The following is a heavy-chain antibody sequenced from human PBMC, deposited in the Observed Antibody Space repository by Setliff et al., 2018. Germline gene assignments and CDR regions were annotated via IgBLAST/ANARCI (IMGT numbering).Heavy chain of an antibody. CDR1: GATFSSHG. CDR2: TIPMFGTT. Sequence: SVKVSCKASGATFSSHGISWVRQAPGQGLEWMGGTIPMFGTTEYAQKFQGRLTIITDKSTNTAFMQLSSLRSDDTAVYYCVREGVDSRSSTDYRYYMDVWGKGTTVTVSS. V-gene: IGHV1-69*05. D-gene: IGHD3-22*01. CDR3: VREGVDSRSSTDYRYYMDV. J-gene: IGHJ6*03.